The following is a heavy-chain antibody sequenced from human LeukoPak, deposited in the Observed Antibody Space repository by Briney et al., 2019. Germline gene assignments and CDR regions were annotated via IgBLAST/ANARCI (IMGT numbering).Heavy chain of an antibody. CDR2: IYYSGST. CDR3: ARDPGRTGYYDSSGYYLI. J-gene: IGHJ4*02. CDR1: GGSISSSSYY. V-gene: IGHV4-39*07. D-gene: IGHD3-22*01. Sequence: KPSETLSLTCTVPGGSISSSSYYWGWIRQPPGKGLEWIGSIYYSGSTYYNPSLKSRVTISVDTSKNQFSLKLSSVTAADTALYYCARDPGRTGYYDSSGYYLIWGQGTLVTVSS.